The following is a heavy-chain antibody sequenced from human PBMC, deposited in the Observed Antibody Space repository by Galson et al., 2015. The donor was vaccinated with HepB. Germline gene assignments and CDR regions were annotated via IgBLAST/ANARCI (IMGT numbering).Heavy chain of an antibody. Sequence: SLRLSCAASSFTFSSYGMNWVRQAPGKGLEWLSSISNGGGHIYYADSVRGRLTISRDNARNSLDLQMDSLRAEDSAVYYCVRGIGTYLFASWGQGTLVTVSS. V-gene: IGHV3-21*01. CDR3: VRGIGTYLFAS. D-gene: IGHD1-7*01. CDR1: SFTFSSYG. CDR2: ISNGGGHI. J-gene: IGHJ4*02.